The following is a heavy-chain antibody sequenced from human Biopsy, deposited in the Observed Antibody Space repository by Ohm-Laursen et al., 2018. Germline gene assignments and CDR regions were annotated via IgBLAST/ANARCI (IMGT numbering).Heavy chain of an antibody. D-gene: IGHD3-10*01. CDR1: GYTFTTYA. J-gene: IGHJ5*02. CDR2: ISTYNANT. Sequence: SVTVSCNASGYTFTTYAISWVRQAPGQGLEWMGWISTYNANTTYAQKVQGRVTMTTDTSTSTADMELRSLRSDDTAVYYCARGIGSMVRGVIINVNNWFDPWGQGTLVTVSS. CDR3: ARGIGSMVRGVIINVNNWFDP. V-gene: IGHV1-18*01.